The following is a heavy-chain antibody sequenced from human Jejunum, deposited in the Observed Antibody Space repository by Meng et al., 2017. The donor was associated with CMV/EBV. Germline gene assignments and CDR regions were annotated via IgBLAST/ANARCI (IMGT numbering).Heavy chain of an antibody. V-gene: IGHV4-34*01. CDR2: INDSGST. CDR3: ARPAGYSSSWYWFEP. Sequence: GGSLNSNYWTWIRQPPGKGLEWIGEINDSGSTNYNPSLKSRVTISVDTSKNQFSLELRSVTAADTAVYYCARPAGYSSSWYWFEPWGQGTQVTVSS. J-gene: IGHJ5*02. CDR1: GGSLNSNY. D-gene: IGHD6-13*01.